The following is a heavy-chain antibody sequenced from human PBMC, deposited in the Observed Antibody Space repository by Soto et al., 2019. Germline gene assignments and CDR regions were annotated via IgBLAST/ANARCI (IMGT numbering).Heavy chain of an antibody. CDR1: GYALTSFA. CDR2: INAGNDNT. J-gene: IGHJ4*02. CDR3: VRGDGNFPYFDY. V-gene: IGHV1-3*01. Sequence: QVQVVQSGAEVKKPGASVKVSCKASGYALTSFALHWVRQVAGQRLEWMGWINAGNDNTKISQKFRGRVTIIRDTSANTVYMELSSLRSEDTALYYCVRGDGNFPYFDYWGQGTLVTVSS. D-gene: IGHD1-7*01.